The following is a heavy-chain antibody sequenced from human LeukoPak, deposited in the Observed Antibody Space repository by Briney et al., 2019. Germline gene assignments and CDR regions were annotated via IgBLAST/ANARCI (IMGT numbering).Heavy chain of an antibody. Sequence: GGSLRLSCSGPGLTLSTYAMHWVRQAPGKGLEYVSAIATDGGGTYYADSVKGRFTISRDKSKNTLYLQMRSLRAEDTAVYYCMTRDTSGYWGQGTLVTVSS. CDR3: MTRDTSGY. D-gene: IGHD3-10*01. CDR1: GLTLSTYA. CDR2: IATDGGGT. J-gene: IGHJ4*02. V-gene: IGHV3-64D*09.